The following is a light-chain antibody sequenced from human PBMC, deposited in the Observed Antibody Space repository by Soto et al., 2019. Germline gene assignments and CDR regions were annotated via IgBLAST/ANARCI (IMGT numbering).Light chain of an antibody. CDR3: QRYNNWPLT. CDR2: GAS. J-gene: IGKJ4*01. Sequence: NVLTQSPGTLSLSPGERATLSCRTSQSVSSSLAWYQQKPGQAPSLLIYGASTRATGIPARFSGSGSGTEFTLTISSLQSEDCAVYYCQRYNNWPLTFGGGTKVDIK. V-gene: IGKV3-15*01. CDR1: QSVSSS.